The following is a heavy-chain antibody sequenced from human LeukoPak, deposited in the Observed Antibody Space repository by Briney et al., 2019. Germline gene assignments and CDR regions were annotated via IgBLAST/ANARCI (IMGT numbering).Heavy chain of an antibody. Sequence: ASVKVSCKASGYTFTSYDINWVRQATGQGLEWMGWMNPNSGNTGYAQKFQGRVTITRNTSISTAYMELSSLRSEDTAVYYCASSDDYVWGSYRRTYFDYWGQGTLVTVSS. CDR2: MNPNSGNT. J-gene: IGHJ4*02. CDR1: GYTFTSYD. V-gene: IGHV1-8*03. D-gene: IGHD3-16*02. CDR3: ASSDDYVWGSYRRTYFDY.